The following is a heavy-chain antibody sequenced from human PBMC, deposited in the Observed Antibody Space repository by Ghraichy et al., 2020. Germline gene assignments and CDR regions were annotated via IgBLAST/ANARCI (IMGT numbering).Heavy chain of an antibody. D-gene: IGHD3-22*01. CDR3: AKGDASSGYYYCVQH. J-gene: IGHJ1*01. CDR1: GFTFSSYA. Sequence: GGSLRLSCAASGFTFSSYAMSWVRQAPGKGLEWVSVISVSGVSTYYADSVKGRFTISRDNSKNTLYLQMNSLRAEDTAVYYCAKGDASSGYYYCVQHWGQGTLVTVSS. V-gene: IGHV3-23*01. CDR2: ISVSGVST.